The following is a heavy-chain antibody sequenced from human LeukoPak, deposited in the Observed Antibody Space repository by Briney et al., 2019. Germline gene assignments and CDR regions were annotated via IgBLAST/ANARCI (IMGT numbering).Heavy chain of an antibody. CDR2: IRAYNGNT. CDR3: AREVRCFGKIRCDY. Sequence: GASVRVSSKASGYTFTTSGPCWVRQAPEQRLEWMGWIRAYNGNTNKAQKRQGRVTMATDTSTRTAYMELRSLRSDDTAVYYCAREVRCFGKIRCDYWGQGTLVTVSS. CDR1: GYTFTTSG. J-gene: IGHJ4*02. V-gene: IGHV1-18*01. D-gene: IGHD3-10*01.